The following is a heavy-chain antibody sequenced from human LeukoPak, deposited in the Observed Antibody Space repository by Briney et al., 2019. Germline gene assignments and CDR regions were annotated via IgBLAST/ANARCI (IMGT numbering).Heavy chain of an antibody. V-gene: IGHV4-39*01. CDR2: IYYSGST. CDR3: ARHSSSLPFDS. Sequence: PSETLSLTCTVSGGSISSTIYYWGWIRQPPGKGLEWIGSIYYSGSTCYNPSLKSRVTISVDTSKNQFSLKLSSVTAADTAVYCCARHSSSLPFDSWGQGTLVTVSS. CDR1: GGSISSTIYY. J-gene: IGHJ4*02. D-gene: IGHD6-13*01.